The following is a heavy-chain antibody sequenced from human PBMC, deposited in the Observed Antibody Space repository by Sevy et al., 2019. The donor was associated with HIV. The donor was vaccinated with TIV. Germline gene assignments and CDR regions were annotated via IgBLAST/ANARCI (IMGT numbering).Heavy chain of an antibody. CDR3: ARGLEGSYCSSTSCYAFDY. CDR1: GGTFSSYA. J-gene: IGHJ4*02. Sequence: ASVKGSCKASGGTFSSYAISWVRQAPGQGLEWMGGIIPIFGTANYAQKFQGRVTITADESTSTAYMELSSLRSEDTAVYYCARGLEGSYCSSTSCYAFDYWGQGTLVTVSS. V-gene: IGHV1-69*13. D-gene: IGHD2-2*01. CDR2: IIPIFGTA.